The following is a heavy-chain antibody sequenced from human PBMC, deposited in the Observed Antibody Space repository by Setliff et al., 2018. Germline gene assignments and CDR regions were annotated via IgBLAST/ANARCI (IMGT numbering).Heavy chain of an antibody. CDR2: IYPGDSET. CDR1: GYSFTSYW. Sequence: PGESLTISCKGSGYSFTSYWIGWVRQMPGKGLEWMGLIYPGDSETRYSPSFQGQVTISXXXSXXXAXXXXXXXXXXXXXXYSXXTXRTCTYGVCTPQYYFDYWGQGTQVTVSS. J-gene: IGHJ4*02. D-gene: IGHD2-8*01. V-gene: IGHV5-51*01. CDR3: XTXRTCTYGVCTPQYYFDY.